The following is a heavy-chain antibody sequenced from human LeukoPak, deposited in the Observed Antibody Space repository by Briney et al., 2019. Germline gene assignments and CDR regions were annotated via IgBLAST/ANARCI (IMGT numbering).Heavy chain of an antibody. D-gene: IGHD3-10*01. CDR1: GGSISSGSYY. CDR3: ARGCITMVRGTWLYAFDI. J-gene: IGHJ3*02. CDR2: IYTSGST. Sequence: PSETLSLTCTVSGGSISSGSYYWSWIRQPAGKGLEWIGRIYTSGSTNYNPSLKSRVTISVDTSKNQFSLKLSSVTAADTAVYYCARGCITMVRGTWLYAFDIWGQGTMVTVSS. V-gene: IGHV4-61*02.